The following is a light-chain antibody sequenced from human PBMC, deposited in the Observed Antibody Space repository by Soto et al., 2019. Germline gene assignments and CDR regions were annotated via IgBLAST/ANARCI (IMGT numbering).Light chain of an antibody. V-gene: IGKV3-15*01. CDR2: RAS. J-gene: IGKJ1*01. CDR1: QSVTVN. CDR3: QQYNDWPPRWT. Sequence: EIVMTQSPATLSLSTGERATLSCRASQSVTVNLAWYQQKPGQAPRLLIYRASTRATGIPARLSPGGSGTGFTLTFSSLLSEDFTVYNCQQYNDWPPRWTFGQGNKVAIK.